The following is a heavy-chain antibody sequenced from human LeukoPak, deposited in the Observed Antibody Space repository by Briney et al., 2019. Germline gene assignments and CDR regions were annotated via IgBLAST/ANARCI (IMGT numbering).Heavy chain of an antibody. CDR2: IDGNGNNK. D-gene: IGHD3-16*02. J-gene: IGHJ5*02. CDR3: ARDGDDYVWGSYRNSNWFDP. Sequence: GGSLRLSCAASGFTFSNHWIHWVRQVPGKGLVWVSRIDGNGNNKNYADSVKGRFSISRDNAKSTLYLQMNSLRAEDTAVYYCARDGDDYVWGSYRNSNWFDPWGQGTLVTVSS. CDR1: GFTFSNHW. V-gene: IGHV3-74*01.